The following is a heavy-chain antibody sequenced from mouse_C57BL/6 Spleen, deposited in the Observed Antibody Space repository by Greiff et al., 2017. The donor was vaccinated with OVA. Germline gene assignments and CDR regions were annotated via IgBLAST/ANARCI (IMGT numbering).Heavy chain of an antibody. J-gene: IGHJ3*01. V-gene: IGHV5-9*01. CDR1: GFTFSSYT. Sequence: EVMLVESGGGLVKPGGSLKLSCAASGFTFSSYTMSWVRQTPEKRLEWVATISGGGGNTYYPDSVKGRFTISRDKATNTLYLQLSRLRSEDTALYYCARRGDWFAYWGQGTLVTVSA. CDR2: ISGGGGNT. CDR3: ARRGDWFAY.